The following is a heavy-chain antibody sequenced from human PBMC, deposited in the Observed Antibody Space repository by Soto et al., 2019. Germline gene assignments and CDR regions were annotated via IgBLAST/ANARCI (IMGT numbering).Heavy chain of an antibody. CDR3: ARELEQWPVRTNFDY. Sequence: GGSLRLSCAASGFTFSSYSMNWVRQAPGKGLEWVSYISSSSSTIYYADSVKGRFTISRDNAKNSLYLQMNSLRAEDTAVYYCARELEQWPVRTNFDYWGQGTLVPVAS. CDR2: ISSSSSTI. J-gene: IGHJ4*02. V-gene: IGHV3-48*01. CDR1: GFTFSSYS. D-gene: IGHD6-19*01.